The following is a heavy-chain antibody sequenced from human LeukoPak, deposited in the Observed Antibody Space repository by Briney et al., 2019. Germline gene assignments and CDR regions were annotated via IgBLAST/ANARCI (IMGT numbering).Heavy chain of an antibody. D-gene: IGHD2-8*01. CDR2: ISGSGGST. CDR3: ARYLHDNGAFDS. J-gene: IGHJ5*01. V-gene: IGHV3-23*01. CDR1: GFTFSSYA. Sequence: GGSLRLSCAASGFTFSSYAMSWVRQAPGKGLEWVSAISGSGGSTYYADSVKGRFTISRDNSKNTLYLQMNSLRAEDTAVYYCARYLHDNGAFDSWGQGTLVTVSS.